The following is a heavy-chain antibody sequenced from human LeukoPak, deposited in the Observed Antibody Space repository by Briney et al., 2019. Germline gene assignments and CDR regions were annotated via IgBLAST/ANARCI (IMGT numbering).Heavy chain of an antibody. CDR3: ASSYCSGDSCYSVGRGYPVFDFDY. D-gene: IGHD2-15*01. Sequence: GESLKISCKGSRYTFTSYWIGWVRQMPGKGLEWMGIIYPGDSDTRYSPSFQGQVTISADKSISTAYLQWSSLKASDTAMYYCASSYCSGDSCYSVGRGYPVFDFDYWGQGTLVTVSS. J-gene: IGHJ4*02. CDR1: RYTFTSYW. V-gene: IGHV5-51*01. CDR2: IYPGDSDT.